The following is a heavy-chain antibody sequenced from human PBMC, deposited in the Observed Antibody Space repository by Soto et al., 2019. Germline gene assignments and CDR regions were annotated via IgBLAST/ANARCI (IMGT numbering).Heavy chain of an antibody. V-gene: IGHV1-18*04. Sequence: ASVKVSCKTSGYTFTNYGITWVLQAPGQGLKWMGWISAYNGDTNYAQKFQGRVIMTTDTSTTTAYMELRSLRSDDTAVYYCARGPAGGLRGGVSYWGQGXLVTVSS. CDR1: GYTFTNYG. D-gene: IGHD2-15*01. J-gene: IGHJ4*02. CDR2: ISAYNGDT. CDR3: ARGPAGGLRGGVSY.